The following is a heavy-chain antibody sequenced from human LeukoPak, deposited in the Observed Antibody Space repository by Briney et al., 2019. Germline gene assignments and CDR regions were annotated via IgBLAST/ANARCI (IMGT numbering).Heavy chain of an antibody. V-gene: IGHV4-4*07. J-gene: IGHJ6*04. CDR3: ARDLGDGSGRTPLGMDV. Sequence: PSETLSLTCTVSGDSISSYYWSWIRQPAGKGLEWIGRVYSSGATKYNPSLQSRVTVSIDTSKNQFSLKLSSVTAADTAVYYCARDLGDGSGRTPLGMDVWGKGTTVTVSS. CDR2: VYSSGAT. CDR1: GDSISSYY. D-gene: IGHD3-10*01.